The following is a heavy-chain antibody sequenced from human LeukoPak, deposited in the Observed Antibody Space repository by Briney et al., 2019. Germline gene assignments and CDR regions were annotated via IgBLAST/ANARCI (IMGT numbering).Heavy chain of an antibody. V-gene: IGHV4-30-4*08. J-gene: IGHJ4*02. Sequence: TSETLSLTCTVSGGSISSSSYYWGWIRQPPGKGLEWIGYIYYSGSTYYNPSLKSRVTISVDTSKNQFSLKLSSVTAADTAVYYCAISVSDYGDPPYYFDYWGQGTLVTVSS. CDR3: AISVSDYGDPPYYFDY. CDR1: GGSISSSSYY. CDR2: IYYSGST. D-gene: IGHD4-17*01.